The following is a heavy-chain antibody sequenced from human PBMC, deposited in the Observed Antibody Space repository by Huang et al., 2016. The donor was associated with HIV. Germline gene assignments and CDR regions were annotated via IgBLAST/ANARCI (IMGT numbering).Heavy chain of an antibody. J-gene: IGHJ4*02. V-gene: IGHV3-30*02. CDR3: AKDLTYTYGRHFDY. CDR2: IRYDGNNY. CDR1: GFTFGSFG. D-gene: IGHD5-18*01. Sequence: QVQLVESGGGVVQPGGSLRLSCTASGFTFGSFGMHWVRQAPGKGLEWVAFIRYDGNNYYYADSVRGRFTISRENSKDTLQLKMNRLRPDDSAVYYCAKDLTYTYGRHFDYWRRGTLLTVPS.